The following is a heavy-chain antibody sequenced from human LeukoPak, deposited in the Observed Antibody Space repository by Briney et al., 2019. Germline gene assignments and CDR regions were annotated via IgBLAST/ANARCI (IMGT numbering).Heavy chain of an antibody. CDR1: GGSISSYY. Sequence: SETLSLTCTVPGGSISSYYWSWIRQPPGKGLQWVGYIYYSGSTNYNPSLKSRVTISVDTSKNQFYLKLSSVTAADTAVYYCARQGGGFWYFDLWGRGTLVTVSS. V-gene: IGHV4-59*08. CDR2: IYYSGST. J-gene: IGHJ2*01. D-gene: IGHD6-25*01. CDR3: ARQGGGFWYFDL.